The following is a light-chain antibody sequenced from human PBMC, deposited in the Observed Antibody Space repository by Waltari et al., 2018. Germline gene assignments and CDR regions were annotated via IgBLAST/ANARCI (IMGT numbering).Light chain of an antibody. CDR1: QSVSSSY. V-gene: IGKV3-20*01. Sequence: EIVLTQSPGTLSLSPGERATLSCRASQSVSSSYLAWYQQKPGQAPRLLIYGASSMATGIPDRFSGSGSVTDFTLTIIRLEPEDFAVYYCQQYGSSPQTFGQGTKVEIK. CDR2: GAS. CDR3: QQYGSSPQT. J-gene: IGKJ1*01.